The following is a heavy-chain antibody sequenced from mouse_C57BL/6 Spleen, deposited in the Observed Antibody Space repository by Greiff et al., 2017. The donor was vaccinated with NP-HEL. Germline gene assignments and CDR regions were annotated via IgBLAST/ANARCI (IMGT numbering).Heavy chain of an antibody. V-gene: IGHV1-22*01. D-gene: IGHD2-1*01. CDR3: ATNYGNPAWFAY. CDR1: GYTFTDYN. Sequence: EVQLQESGPELVKPGASVKMSCKASGYTFTDYNMHWVKQSHGKSLEWIGYINPNNGGTSYNQKFKGKATLTVNKSSSTPYMELRSLTSEDSAVYYCATNYGNPAWFAYWGQGTLVTVSA. J-gene: IGHJ3*01. CDR2: INPNNGGT.